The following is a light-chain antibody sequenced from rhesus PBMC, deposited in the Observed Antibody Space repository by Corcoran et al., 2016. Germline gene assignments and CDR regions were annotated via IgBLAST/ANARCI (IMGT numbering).Light chain of an antibody. J-gene: IGKJ4*01. CDR1: QSLLYSSNNKNY. CDR2: WAS. V-gene: IGKV4-1*01. CDR3: QQYYSTPLT. Sequence: DIVMTQSPDPLAVSLGERVTIKCKSSQSLLYSSNNKNYLAWYQQKPGQAPTLLIYWASTRESGVPNRFGGSGSGTDFTLTISGLSAEDWAVYYCQQYYSTPLTFGGGTKVEIK.